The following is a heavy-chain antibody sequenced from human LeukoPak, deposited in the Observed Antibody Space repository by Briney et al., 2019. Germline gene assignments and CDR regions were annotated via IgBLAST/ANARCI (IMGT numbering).Heavy chain of an antibody. J-gene: IGHJ4*02. CDR2: MNPNSGNT. CDR1: RYTFTSYD. V-gene: IGHV1-8*01. CDR3: ARSPITFGGVKTPDY. D-gene: IGHD3-16*01. Sequence: GASVKVSCKAFRYTFTSYDINWGRQATGQRGEWMGWMNPNSGNTGYAQKFQGRVTMTRNTSISTAYMELSSLRSEDTAVYYCARSPITFGGVKTPDYWGQGTLVTVSS.